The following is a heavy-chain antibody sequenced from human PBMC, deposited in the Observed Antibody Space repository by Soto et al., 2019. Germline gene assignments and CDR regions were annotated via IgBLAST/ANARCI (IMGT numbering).Heavy chain of an antibody. D-gene: IGHD5-18*01. Sequence: SETLSLTCTVSGGSISSGGYYWSWIRQHPGKGLEWIGYIYYSGSTYYNPSLKSRVTISVDTSKNQFSLKLSSVTAADTAVYYCARVSSRRYSYGPSDYWGQGTLVTVSS. CDR1: GGSISSGGYY. CDR2: IYYSGST. J-gene: IGHJ4*02. V-gene: IGHV4-31*03. CDR3: ARVSSRRYSYGPSDY.